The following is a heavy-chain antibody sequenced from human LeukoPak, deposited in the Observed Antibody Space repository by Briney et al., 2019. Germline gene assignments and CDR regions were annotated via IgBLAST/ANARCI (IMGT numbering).Heavy chain of an antibody. Sequence: KPGASVKVSCKASGYTFTRHYMNWVRQAPGQGLEWMGKINPSSGGTGYAQKFQGRVTITTDESTSTAYMELSSLRSEDTAVYYCARTSTVTTRWFDPWGQGTLVTVSS. V-gene: IGHV1-46*01. J-gene: IGHJ5*02. CDR3: ARTSTVTTRWFDP. CDR1: GYTFTRHY. D-gene: IGHD4-11*01. CDR2: INPSSGGT.